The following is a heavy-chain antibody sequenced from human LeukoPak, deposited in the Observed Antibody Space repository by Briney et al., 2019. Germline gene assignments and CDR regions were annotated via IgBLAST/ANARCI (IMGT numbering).Heavy chain of an antibody. CDR2: ISYDGSNK. V-gene: IGHV3-30*04. CDR1: GFTFSSYA. D-gene: IGHD4-17*01. CDR3: ARAPRSTVTTFGYFDY. J-gene: IGHJ4*02. Sequence: PGRSLRLSCAASGFTFSSYAMHWVRQAPGKGLEWVAVISYDGSNKYYADSVKGRFTISRDNSKNTLYLQMNSLRAEDTAVYYCARAPRSTVTTFGYFDYWGQGTLVTVSS.